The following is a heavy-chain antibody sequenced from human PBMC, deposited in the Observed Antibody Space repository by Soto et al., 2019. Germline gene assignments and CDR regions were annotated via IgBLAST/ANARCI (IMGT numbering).Heavy chain of an antibody. CDR1: GFTFTNYG. D-gene: IGHD1-1*01. J-gene: IGHJ4*02. CDR2: INYDGSNK. V-gene: IGHV3-33*01. Sequence: QVQLVESGGGVVQPGRSLRLSCAASGFTFTNYGMHWVRQAPGKGLDWVAFINYDGSNKYYADSAKGRFTISRDNSKDTVYLQMNSLRAEDTAVYHCARDWAGPTPTRTVAPDFWGQGTLVTVSS. CDR3: ARDWAGPTPTRTVAPDF.